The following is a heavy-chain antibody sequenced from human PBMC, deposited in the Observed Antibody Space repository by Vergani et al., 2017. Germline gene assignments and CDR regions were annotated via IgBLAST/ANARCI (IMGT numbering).Heavy chain of an antibody. CDR2: ISGSGGST. V-gene: IGHV3-23*01. Sequence: EVQLLESGGGLVQPGGSLRLSCAASGFTFSSYAMSWFRQAPGKGLEWVSAISGSGGSTYYADSVKGRFTISRDNSKNTLYLQMNSLRAEDTAVYYCAKASSYYYYYYMDVWGKGTTVTVSS. J-gene: IGHJ6*03. CDR3: AKASSYYYYYYMDV. CDR1: GFTFSSYA.